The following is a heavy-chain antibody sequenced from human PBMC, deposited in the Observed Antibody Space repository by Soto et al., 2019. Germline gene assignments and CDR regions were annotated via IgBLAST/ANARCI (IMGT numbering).Heavy chain of an antibody. V-gene: IGHV4-39*01. J-gene: IGHJ4*02. Sequence: PSETLSLTCTVSGDSIGTTHSYWAWIRQSPGKGLAWIGNIHYSGSTYYMPSLRSRVTLSVDTSKNQFSLRLTSVTAEDTAVYYCARHEGNGNVWPLDYWGQG. CDR3: ARHEGNGNVWPLDY. CDR1: GDSIGTTHSY. CDR2: IHYSGST. D-gene: IGHD2-8*01.